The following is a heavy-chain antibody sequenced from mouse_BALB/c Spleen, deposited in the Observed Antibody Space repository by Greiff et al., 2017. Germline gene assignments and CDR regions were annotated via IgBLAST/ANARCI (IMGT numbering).Heavy chain of an antibody. CDR3: ASQSSYYGNYRIFAY. J-gene: IGHJ3*01. Sequence: DVKLVESGPGLVKPSQSLSLTCTVTGYSITSDYAWNWIRQFPGNKLEWMGYISYSGSTSYNPSLKSRISITRDTSKNQFFLQLNSVTTEDTATYYCASQSSYYGNYRIFAYWGQGTLVTVSA. CDR2: ISYSGST. D-gene: IGHD2-10*01. V-gene: IGHV3-2*02. CDR1: GYSITSDYA.